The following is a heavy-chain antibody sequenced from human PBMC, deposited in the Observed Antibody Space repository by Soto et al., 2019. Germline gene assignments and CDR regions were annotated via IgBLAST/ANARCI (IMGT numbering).Heavy chain of an antibody. CDR3: TRRPGS. D-gene: IGHD7-27*01. J-gene: IGHJ5*02. Sequence: EVQLVESGGGLVQPGESLRLSCAASGFTVSNNYMRWVRQAPGKGLEWVSFIYSGGNTYYADSVKGRFTISRDKSKNTLYLQMNNLRVEDTAVYYCTRRPGSWGQGTMVNVSS. CDR1: GFTVSNNY. V-gene: IGHV3-66*01. CDR2: IYSGGNT.